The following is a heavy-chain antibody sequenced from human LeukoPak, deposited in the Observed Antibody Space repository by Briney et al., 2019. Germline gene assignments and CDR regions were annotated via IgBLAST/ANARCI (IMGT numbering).Heavy chain of an antibody. CDR1: GYTFTSYG. J-gene: IGHJ4*02. Sequence: ASVKVSCKASGYTFTSYGISWVRQAPGQGLEWMGWISAYNGNTNYARKLQGRVTMTTDTSTSTAYMELRSLRSDDTAVYYCARGKRGYSYGSLDYWGQGTLVTVSS. D-gene: IGHD5-18*01. V-gene: IGHV1-18*01. CDR2: ISAYNGNT. CDR3: ARGKRGYSYGSLDY.